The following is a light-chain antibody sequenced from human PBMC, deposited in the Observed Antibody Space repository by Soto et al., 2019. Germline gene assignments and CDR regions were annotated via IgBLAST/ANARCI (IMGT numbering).Light chain of an antibody. CDR3: QQYNNWPPYT. J-gene: IGKJ2*01. CDR2: GAS. Sequence: EVVMTKSPATLYASPGERVILSCRASQNIGNNLAWYQQRPGQAPRLLMYGASTRATETPARFSGSGSATDFTLTISSLQSEDFAVYYCQQYNNWPPYTFGQGTKLEIK. V-gene: IGKV3-15*01. CDR1: QNIGNN.